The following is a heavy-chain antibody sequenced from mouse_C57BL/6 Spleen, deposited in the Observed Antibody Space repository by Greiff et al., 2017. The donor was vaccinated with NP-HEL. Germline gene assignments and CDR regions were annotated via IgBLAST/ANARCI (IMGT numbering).Heavy chain of an antibody. Sequence: QVQLQQSGPELVKPGASVKISCKASGYAFSSSWMNWVKQRPGKGLEWIGRIYPGDGDTNYNGKFKGKATLTADKSSSTAYMQLSSLTSEDSAVYFCARSHYGSSYWYFDVWGTGTTVTVSS. J-gene: IGHJ1*03. CDR2: IYPGDGDT. CDR3: ARSHYGSSYWYFDV. V-gene: IGHV1-82*01. CDR1: GYAFSSSW. D-gene: IGHD1-1*01.